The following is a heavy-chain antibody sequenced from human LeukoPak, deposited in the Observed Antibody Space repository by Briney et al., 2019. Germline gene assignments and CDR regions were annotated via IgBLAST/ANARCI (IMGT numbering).Heavy chain of an antibody. CDR3: ARHRCSGGSCYPMNWFDP. CDR2: IYYSGRT. CDR1: GGSISNSDYY. J-gene: IGHJ5*02. D-gene: IGHD2-15*01. Sequence: PSETLSLTCTVSGGSISNSDYYWGWIRQPPGKGLEWIGSIYYSGRTYYNASLKSRVIISVDTSQYHFSLKLSSVTAADTAVYYCARHRCSGGSCYPMNWFDPWGQGTLVTVSS. V-gene: IGHV4-39*01.